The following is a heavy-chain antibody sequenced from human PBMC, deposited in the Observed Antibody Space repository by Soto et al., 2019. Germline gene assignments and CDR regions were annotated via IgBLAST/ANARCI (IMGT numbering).Heavy chain of an antibody. CDR1: GFTFSSYW. CDR2: IKQDGSEK. D-gene: IGHD6-6*01. CDR3: ARTTWIAARPAARYYYYGMDV. Sequence: GGSLRLSCAASGFTFSSYWMSWVRQAPGKGLEWVANIKQDGSEKYYVDSVKGRFTISRDNAKNSLYLQMNSLRAEDTAVYYCARTTWIAARPAARYYYYGMDVWGQGTTVTVSS. J-gene: IGHJ6*02. V-gene: IGHV3-7*05.